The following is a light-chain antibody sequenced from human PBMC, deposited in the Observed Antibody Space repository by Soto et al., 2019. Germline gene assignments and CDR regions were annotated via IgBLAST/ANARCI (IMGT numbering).Light chain of an antibody. CDR1: QSVNIN. CDR3: QQYNNWPSIT. Sequence: EIVMTQSPATLSVSPGERATLSCRASQSVNINLAWYQQKPGQAPRLLIYGTSTRATGIPARFSGSGSGTEFTLTISSLQSEDFAVYYCQQYNNWPSITFGQGTRLEN. CDR2: GTS. V-gene: IGKV3-15*01. J-gene: IGKJ5*01.